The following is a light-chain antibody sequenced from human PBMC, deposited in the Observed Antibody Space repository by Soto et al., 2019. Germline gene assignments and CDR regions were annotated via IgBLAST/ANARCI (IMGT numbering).Light chain of an antibody. CDR2: GAS. CDR1: QSVSSN. J-gene: IGKJ5*01. V-gene: IGKV3-15*01. Sequence: DIVMTQPPATLSVSPGERATLSCRASQSVSSNLAWYQQKPGQAPRLLIYGASTRATGIPARFSGSGSGTEFTLTISSLQSEDFAVYYYQQYNNWPPATFGQGTRLEIK. CDR3: QQYNNWPPAT.